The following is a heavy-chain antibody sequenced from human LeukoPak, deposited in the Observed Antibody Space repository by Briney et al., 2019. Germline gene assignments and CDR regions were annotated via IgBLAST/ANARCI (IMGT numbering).Heavy chain of an antibody. V-gene: IGHV3-23*01. CDR2: ISDSGGST. CDR3: AKYVDSSAYLTFDY. CDR1: GFTFSSYA. J-gene: IGHJ4*02. Sequence: GGSLGLSCAASGFTFSSYAMSWVRQAPGEGLEWVAAISDSGGSTYYADSVKGRFTISRDNSKNTLYLQMNSLRAEDTAVYYCAKYVDSSAYLTFDYWGQGTLVTVSS. D-gene: IGHD3-22*01.